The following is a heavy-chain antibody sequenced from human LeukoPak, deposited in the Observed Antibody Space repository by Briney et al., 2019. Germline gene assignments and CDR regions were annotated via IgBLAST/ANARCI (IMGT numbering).Heavy chain of an antibody. Sequence: PETLSLTCTVSGASISSYYWSWIRQAAGKGLEWIGRIYITGSPNYNPSLKSRVAMSVDTSKNQFSLKLSSVTAADTAVYYCARSEGSAGNFDYWGQGTLVTVSS. V-gene: IGHV4-4*07. CDR1: GASISSYY. D-gene: IGHD1-26*01. CDR2: IYITGSP. J-gene: IGHJ4*02. CDR3: ARSEGSAGNFDY.